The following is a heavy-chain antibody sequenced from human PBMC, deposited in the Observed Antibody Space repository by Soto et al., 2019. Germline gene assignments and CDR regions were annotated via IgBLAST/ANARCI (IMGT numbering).Heavy chain of an antibody. V-gene: IGHV3-23*01. D-gene: IGHD5-12*01. CDR1: GFTFSSYA. J-gene: IGHJ2*01. CDR2: ISGSGGST. CDR3: AKDDIVATSMGWYFDL. Sequence: EVQLLESGGGLVQPGGSLRLSCAASGFTFSSYAMSWVRQAPGKGLEWVSVISGSGGSTYYADSVKGRFTISRDNSKNTRYLQMNSLRAEDTAVYYCAKDDIVATSMGWYFDLWGRGTLVTVSS.